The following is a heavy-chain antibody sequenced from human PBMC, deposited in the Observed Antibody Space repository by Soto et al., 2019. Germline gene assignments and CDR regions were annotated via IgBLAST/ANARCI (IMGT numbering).Heavy chain of an antibody. Sequence: SVKVSCKASGCTFSSYAISWVRQAPGQGLEWMGGIIPIFGTANYAQKFQGRVTITADESTSTAYMELSSLRSEDTAVYYCARRVDIVATWIFDYWGQGTLVTVS. CDR3: ARRVDIVATWIFDY. D-gene: IGHD5-12*01. CDR1: GCTFSSYA. CDR2: IIPIFGTA. J-gene: IGHJ4*02. V-gene: IGHV1-69*13.